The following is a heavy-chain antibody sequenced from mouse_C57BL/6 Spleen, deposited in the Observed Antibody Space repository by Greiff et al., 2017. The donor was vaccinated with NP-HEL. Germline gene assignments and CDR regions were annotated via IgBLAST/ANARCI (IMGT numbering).Heavy chain of an antibody. D-gene: IGHD2-3*01. Sequence: VQLQQPGAELVKPGASVKMSCKASGYTFTSYWITWVKQRPGQGLEWLGAIYPGSGSTNYNEKFKSKATLTVDTSSSTAYMQLSSLTSEDSAVYYCARDGGYDGYYVAYWGQGTLVTVSA. CDR3: ARDGGYDGYYVAY. J-gene: IGHJ3*01. CDR2: IYPGSGST. CDR1: GYTFTSYW. V-gene: IGHV1-55*01.